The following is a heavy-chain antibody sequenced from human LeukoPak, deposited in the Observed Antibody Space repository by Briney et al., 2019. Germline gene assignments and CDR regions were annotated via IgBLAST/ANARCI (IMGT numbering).Heavy chain of an antibody. CDR3: AKSARRYCSGGSCYYFDY. Sequence: PGGPLRLSCAASGYTFSSYGMHWVRQAPGKGLEXXXXXXXXGSNKYYADSVKGRFTISRDNSKNTLYLQMNSLRAEDTAVYYCAKSARRYCSGGSCYYFDYWGQGTLVTVSS. CDR2: XXXXGSNK. CDR1: GYTFSSYG. D-gene: IGHD2-15*01. V-gene: IGHV3-30*02. J-gene: IGHJ4*02.